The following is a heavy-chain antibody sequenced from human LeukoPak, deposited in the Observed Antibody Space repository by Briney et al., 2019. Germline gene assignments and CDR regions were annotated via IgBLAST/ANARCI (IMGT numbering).Heavy chain of an antibody. Sequence: PGGSLRLSCAASGFTFSNYWLTWVRQAPGQGLEWVANIKQDGSEKHYVDSAKGLFTISRDNAKNSLYLQMNSLRAEDTAVYYCARDRQIAYWGRGTLVTVSS. J-gene: IGHJ4*02. V-gene: IGHV3-7*01. CDR2: IKQDGSEK. CDR1: GFTFSNYW. CDR3: ARDRQIAY.